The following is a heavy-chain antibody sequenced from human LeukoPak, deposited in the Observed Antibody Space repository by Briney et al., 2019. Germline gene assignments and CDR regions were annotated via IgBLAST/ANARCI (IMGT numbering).Heavy chain of an antibody. V-gene: IGHV3-73*01. J-gene: IGHJ4*02. D-gene: IGHD4-17*01. CDR2: IRSKANSYAT. Sequence: GGSLRLSCAASGFTFSGSAMHWVRQASGKGREWVGRIRSKANSYATAYAASVKGRFTISRDDSKNTAYLQMNSLKTEDTAVYYCTFYDYGDYGFDYWGQGTLVTVSS. CDR1: GFTFSGSA. CDR3: TFYDYGDYGFDY.